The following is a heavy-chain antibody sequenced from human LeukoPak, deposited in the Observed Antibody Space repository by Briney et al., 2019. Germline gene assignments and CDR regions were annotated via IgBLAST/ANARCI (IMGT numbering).Heavy chain of an antibody. CDR1: GFAFSSYW. CDR3: ARVSIVVVPGSNWFDP. CDR2: IRPDGNEK. J-gene: IGHJ5*02. D-gene: IGHD2-2*01. V-gene: IGHV3-7*01. Sequence: EGSLRLSCAASGFAFSSYWMTWVRQAPGKGLEWMVNIRPDGNEKYYVDSVKGRFTISRDNAKNSLYLQMNSLRAEDTAIYYCARVSIVVVPGSNWFDPWGQGTLVTVSS.